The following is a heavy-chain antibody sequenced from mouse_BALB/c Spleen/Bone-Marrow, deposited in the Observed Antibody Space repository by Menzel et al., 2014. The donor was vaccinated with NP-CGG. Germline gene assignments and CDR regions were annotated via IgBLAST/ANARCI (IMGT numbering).Heavy chain of an antibody. CDR3: ASITTVVGTWDAMDY. V-gene: IGHV3-2*02. CDR2: ISYSGST. Sequence: VQLQQSGPGLVKPSQSPSLTCTVTGSSITSDYAWNWIRQFPGNKLEWMGYISYSGSTSYNPSLKSRISITRDTSKNQFFLQLNSVTTEDTATYYCASITTVVGTWDAMDYWGQGPSVTVSS. J-gene: IGHJ4*01. CDR1: GSSITSDYA. D-gene: IGHD1-1*01.